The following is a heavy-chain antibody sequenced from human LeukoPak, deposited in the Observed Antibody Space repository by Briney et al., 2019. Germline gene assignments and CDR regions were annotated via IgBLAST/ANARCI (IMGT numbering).Heavy chain of an antibody. CDR1: GGSISSGSYY. D-gene: IGHD3-10*01. CDR3: ASGRYYGSGSNYYYYYMDV. J-gene: IGHJ6*03. V-gene: IGHV4-61*02. CDR2: IYTSGST. Sequence: SQTLFLTCTVSGGSISSGSYYWSWIRQPAGKGPEWIGRIYTSGSTNYNPSLKSRVTISVDTSKNQFSLKLSSVTAADTAVYYCASGRYYGSGSNYYYYYMDVWGKGTTVTVSS.